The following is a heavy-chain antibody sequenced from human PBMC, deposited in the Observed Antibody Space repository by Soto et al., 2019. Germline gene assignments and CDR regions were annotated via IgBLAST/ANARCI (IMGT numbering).Heavy chain of an antibody. Sequence: SVKVSCKASGFTFTSSAVQWVRQARGQRLEWIGWIVVGSGNTNYAQKFQERVTITRDMSTSTAYMELSSLRSEDTPVYYCAAAGGDHPRDVYYYYGMDVWGQGTTVTVSS. CDR1: GFTFTSSA. CDR2: IVVGSGNT. CDR3: AAAGGDHPRDVYYYYGMDV. J-gene: IGHJ6*02. V-gene: IGHV1-58*01. D-gene: IGHD3-10*01.